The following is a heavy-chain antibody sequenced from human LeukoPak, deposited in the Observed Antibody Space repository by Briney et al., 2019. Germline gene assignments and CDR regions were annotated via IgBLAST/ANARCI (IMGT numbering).Heavy chain of an antibody. CDR3: ARAGGRYSYGYYYYYMDV. CDR2: IIPIFGTA. J-gene: IGHJ6*03. D-gene: IGHD5-18*01. Sequence: SVKVSCKASGGTFSSYAISWVRQAPGQGLEWMGRIIPIFGTANYAQKFQGRVTITTDESTSTAYMELSSLRSEDTAVYYCARAGGRYSYGYYYYYMDVWGKGITVTVSS. CDR1: GGTFSSYA. V-gene: IGHV1-69*05.